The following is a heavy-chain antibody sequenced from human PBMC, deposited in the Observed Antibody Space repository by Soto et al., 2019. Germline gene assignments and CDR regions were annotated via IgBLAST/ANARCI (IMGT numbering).Heavy chain of an antibody. Sequence: QVQLVQSGAEVKKPGASVKVSCKASGYTFTSYGISWVRQAPGQGLEWMGWISAYNGNTNYAQKRQGRVTMTTATSTSTAYMELRSLRSDDTAVYYCARSIGGPRVGYVLLQGDYWGQGTLVTVSS. CDR1: GYTFTSYG. D-gene: IGHD2-15*01. CDR3: ARSIGGPRVGYVLLQGDY. V-gene: IGHV1-18*01. CDR2: ISAYNGNT. J-gene: IGHJ4*02.